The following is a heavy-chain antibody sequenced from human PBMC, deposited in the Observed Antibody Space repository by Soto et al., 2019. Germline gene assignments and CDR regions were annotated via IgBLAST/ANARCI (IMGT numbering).Heavy chain of an antibody. CDR3: ARASARRSGYYYGDWFDP. D-gene: IGHD3-22*01. CDR1: GDSVSSDSAA. V-gene: IGHV6-1*01. J-gene: IGHJ5*02. Sequence: PSQTLSLTCAISGDSVSSDSAAWNWIRQSPSRGLEWLGRTYYRSKWYNDYAVSVKSRITVNPDTSKNQFSLQLNSVTPEDTAVYYCARASARRSGYYYGDWFDPWGQGTLVTVSS. CDR2: TYYRSKWYN.